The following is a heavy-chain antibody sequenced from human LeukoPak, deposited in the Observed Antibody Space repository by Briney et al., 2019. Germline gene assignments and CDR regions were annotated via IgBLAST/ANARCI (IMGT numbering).Heavy chain of an antibody. D-gene: IGHD1-26*01. J-gene: IGHJ4*02. Sequence: PGASLRLSCTSYALTLSKDSMTWVPQAQGKRMEWVSFISSSSSTIYYADSVKGRFTISRDNAKNSLYLQMNSLRAEDTAVYYCARDRGGSYSAIDYWGQGTLVTVSS. V-gene: IGHV3-48*04. CDR1: ALTLSKDS. CDR2: ISSSSSTI. CDR3: ARDRGGSYSAIDY.